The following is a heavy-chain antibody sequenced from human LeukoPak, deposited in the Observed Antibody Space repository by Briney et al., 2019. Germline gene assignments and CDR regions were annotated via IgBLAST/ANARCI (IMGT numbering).Heavy chain of an antibody. CDR1: GFTFSSYG. J-gene: IGHJ2*01. V-gene: IGHV3-33*01. CDR2: IWYDGSNK. CDR3: ARDYLDWYFDL. Sequence: GGSLRLSCAASGFTFSSYGMHWVRQAPGKGLEGVAVIWYDGSNKYYADSVKGRFTISRDNSKNTLYLQMNSLRAEDTAVYYCARDYLDWYFDLWGCGTLVTVSS.